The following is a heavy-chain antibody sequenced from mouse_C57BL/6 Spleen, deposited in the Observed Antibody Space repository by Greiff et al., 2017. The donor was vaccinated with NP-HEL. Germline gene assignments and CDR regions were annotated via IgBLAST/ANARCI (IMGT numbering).Heavy chain of an antibody. CDR3: ARGGAQATVPWFAD. CDR2: IYPGSGST. CDR1: GYTFTSYW. Sequence: QVQLQQPGAELVKPGASVKMSCKASGYTFTSYWITWVKQRPGQGLEWIGDIYPGSGSTNYNEKFKSKATLTVDTSSSTAYMQLSSLTSEDSAVYYCARGGAQATVPWFADWGKGTLVTVSA. D-gene: IGHD3-2*02. J-gene: IGHJ3*01. V-gene: IGHV1-55*01.